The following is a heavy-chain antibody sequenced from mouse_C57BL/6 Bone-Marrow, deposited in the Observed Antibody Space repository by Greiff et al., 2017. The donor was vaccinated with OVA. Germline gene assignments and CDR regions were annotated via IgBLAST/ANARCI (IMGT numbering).Heavy chain of an antibody. J-gene: IGHJ1*03. CDR1: GYTFTSYW. Sequence: QVQLQQSGAELVKPGASVKLSCKASGYTFTSYWMHWVKQRPGQGLEWIGMIHPNSGSTNYNEKFKSKATLTVDKSSSTAYMQLSSLTSEDSAVYDCARGITVVARYWYFDVWGTGTTVTVSS. D-gene: IGHD1-1*01. CDR3: ARGITVVARYWYFDV. V-gene: IGHV1-64*01. CDR2: IHPNSGST.